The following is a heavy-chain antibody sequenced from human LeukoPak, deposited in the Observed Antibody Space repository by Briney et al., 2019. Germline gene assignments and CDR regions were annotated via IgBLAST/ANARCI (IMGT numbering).Heavy chain of an antibody. J-gene: IGHJ4*02. Sequence: SETLSLTCTVSGGSISSSSYYWSWIRQPPGKGLEWIGYLSYSGSTNYNPSLKSRVSISVDTSKNQFSLKLSSVTAADTAVYYCARYPHCSSTDCYVTWGQGTLVIVPA. D-gene: IGHD2-2*01. CDR2: LSYSGST. CDR3: ARYPHCSSTDCYVT. CDR1: GGSISSSSYY. V-gene: IGHV4-61*01.